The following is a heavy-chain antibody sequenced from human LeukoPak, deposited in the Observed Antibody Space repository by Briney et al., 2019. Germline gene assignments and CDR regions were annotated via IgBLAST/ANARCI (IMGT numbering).Heavy chain of an antibody. D-gene: IGHD4-11*01. CDR2: MYHSGDT. CDR1: GYSVSSGYY. CDR3: AAHSNYGAFDY. V-gene: IGHV4-38-2*02. J-gene: IGHJ4*02. Sequence: SETLSLTCTVSGYSVSSGYYWGWIRQPPGKGLEWIGSMYHSGDTYYNPSLKSRVTISVDRSKNQFSLKLSSVTAADTAVYYCAAHSNYGAFDYWGQGTLVTVSS.